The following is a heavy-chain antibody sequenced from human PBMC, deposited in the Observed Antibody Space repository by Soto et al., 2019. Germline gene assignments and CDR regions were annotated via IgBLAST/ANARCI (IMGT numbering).Heavy chain of an antibody. CDR2: IIPIFGTA. Sequence: QVQLVQSGAEVKKPGSSVKVSCKASGGTFSSCAISWVRQAPGQGLEWMGGIIPIFGTANYAQKFQGRVTITADESTSTAYMELSSLRSEDTAVYYCARDLAAAGKVWYFDLWGRGTLVTVSS. CDR3: ARDLAAAGKVWYFDL. CDR1: GGTFSSCA. V-gene: IGHV1-69*12. J-gene: IGHJ2*01. D-gene: IGHD6-13*01.